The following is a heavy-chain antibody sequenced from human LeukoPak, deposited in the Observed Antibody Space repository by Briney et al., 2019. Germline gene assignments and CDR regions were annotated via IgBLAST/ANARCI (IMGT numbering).Heavy chain of an antibody. CDR2: IIPIFGTA. Sequence: SVKVSCKASGGTFSSYAISWVRQAPGQGLEWMGGIIPIFGTANYAQKFQGRVTITTDESTSTAYMELSSLRSEDTAVYYCTRGRGAAAGLVNYYYYMDVWGKGTTVTVSS. D-gene: IGHD6-13*01. J-gene: IGHJ6*03. CDR1: GGTFSSYA. CDR3: TRGRGAAAGLVNYYYYMDV. V-gene: IGHV1-69*05.